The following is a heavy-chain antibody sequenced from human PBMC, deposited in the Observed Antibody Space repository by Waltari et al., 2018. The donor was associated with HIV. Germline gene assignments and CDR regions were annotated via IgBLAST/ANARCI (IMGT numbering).Heavy chain of an antibody. CDR1: GGPFSSYA. CDR3: ARDGSSGWYPMYNWFDP. Sequence: QVQLVQSGAEVKKPGSSVKVSCKASGGPFSSYAISWVRQAPGQGLEWMGAIIPIVGTANYAQKFPGRVTITADESTSTAYMELSSLRSEDTAVYYCARDGSSGWYPMYNWFDPWGQGTLVTVSS. D-gene: IGHD6-19*01. V-gene: IGHV1-69*01. J-gene: IGHJ5*02. CDR2: IIPIVGTA.